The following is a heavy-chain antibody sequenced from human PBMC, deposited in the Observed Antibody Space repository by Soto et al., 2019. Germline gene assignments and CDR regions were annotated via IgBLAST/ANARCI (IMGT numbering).Heavy chain of an antibody. CDR3: ERVGTILRLGSNGMDV. V-gene: IGHV4-61*01. D-gene: IGHD3-10*01. J-gene: IGHJ6*02. Sequence: SETLSLTCTVPGGSVSSGSYYWSWIRQPPGKGLEWIGYIYYSGSTNYNPSLKSRVTISVDTSKNQFSLKLSSVTAADTAVYYCERVGTILRLGSNGMDVWGQVNTVTVSS. CDR1: GGSVSSGSYY. CDR2: IYYSGST.